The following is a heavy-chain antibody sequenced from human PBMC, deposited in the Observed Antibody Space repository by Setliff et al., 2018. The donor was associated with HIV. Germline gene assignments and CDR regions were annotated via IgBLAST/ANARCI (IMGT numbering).Heavy chain of an antibody. J-gene: IGHJ4*02. CDR1: GGSISSYY. V-gene: IGHV4-59*01. Sequence: PSETLSLTCTVSGGSISSYYWSWIRQPPGKGLEWIGYIYYSGSTNYNPSLKSRVTISVDTSKNQFSLKLSSVTAADTAVYYCARGVRGVITDWYYFDYWGQGTLVTVSS. CDR3: ARGVRGVITDWYYFDY. D-gene: IGHD3-10*01. CDR2: IYYSGST.